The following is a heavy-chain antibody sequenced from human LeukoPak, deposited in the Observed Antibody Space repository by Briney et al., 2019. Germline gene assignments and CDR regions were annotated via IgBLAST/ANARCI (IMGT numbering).Heavy chain of an antibody. CDR2: IRYDGSNK. D-gene: IGHD3-16*02. Sequence: PGGSLRLSCAAPGFTFSSYAMSWVRQAPGKGLEWVAFIRYDGSNKYYADSVKGRFTISRDNSKNTLYLQMDSLRPEDTAVYYCAKDAPIGYWGQGTLVTVSS. CDR1: GFTFSSYA. J-gene: IGHJ4*02. CDR3: AKDAPIGY. V-gene: IGHV3-30*02.